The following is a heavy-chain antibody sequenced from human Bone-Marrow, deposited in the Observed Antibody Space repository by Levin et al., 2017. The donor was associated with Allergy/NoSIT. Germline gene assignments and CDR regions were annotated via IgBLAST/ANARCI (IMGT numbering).Heavy chain of an antibody. CDR1: RASISSYY. CDR2: VYYSGST. CDR3: ARHSSRGGDYDY. D-gene: IGHD2-21*01. V-gene: IGHV4-59*08. J-gene: IGHJ4*02. Sequence: RPSETLSLTCTVSRASISSYYWSWIRQPPGKGLEWIAYVYYSGSTSYNPSLKSRVTISVDTSKNQFSLKLSSVTAADTAVYYCARHSSRGGDYDYWGQGTLVTVSS.